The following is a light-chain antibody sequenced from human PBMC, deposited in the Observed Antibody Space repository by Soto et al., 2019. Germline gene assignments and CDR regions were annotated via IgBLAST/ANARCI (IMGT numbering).Light chain of an antibody. CDR2: EVS. V-gene: IGLV2-14*01. CDR3: SSYTSSSTLVV. J-gene: IGLJ2*01. Sequence: QSVLTQPASVSGSPGQSITISCTGTSSDVGGYNYVSWYQQHPGKAPKLMIYEVSNRPSGVSNRFSGSKSGNTASRTISGRQAEDEADYYCSSYTSSSTLVVFGGGTQLTVL. CDR1: SSDVGGYNY.